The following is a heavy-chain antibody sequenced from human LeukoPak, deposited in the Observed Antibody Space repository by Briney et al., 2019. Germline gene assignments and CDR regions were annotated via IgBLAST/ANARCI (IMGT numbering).Heavy chain of an antibody. Sequence: GGSLRLSCAASGFTFDDYGMSWVRQAPGKGLEWVSGINWNGGSTGYADSVKGRFTISRDNAKNSLYLQTNSLRAEDTALYYCARVPYCSGGSCYSGYGMDVWGQGTTVTVSS. CDR2: INWNGGST. V-gene: IGHV3-20*04. D-gene: IGHD2-15*01. CDR3: ARVPYCSGGSCYSGYGMDV. CDR1: GFTFDDYG. J-gene: IGHJ6*02.